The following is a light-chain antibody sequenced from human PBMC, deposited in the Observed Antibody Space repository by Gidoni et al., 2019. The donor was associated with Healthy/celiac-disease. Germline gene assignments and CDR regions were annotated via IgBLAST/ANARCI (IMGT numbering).Light chain of an antibody. J-gene: IGKJ1*01. CDR1: QSFSSY. CDR3: QQRSNWPT. V-gene: IGKV3-11*01. Sequence: EIVLSQSPATLSLSPGQRATLPRSASQSFSSYLAWYQQKPSQAPRLLIYDASNRATGIPARFSGSGSGTDFTLTISSLDPEDFAVYYCQQRSNWPTFGQGTKVEIK. CDR2: DAS.